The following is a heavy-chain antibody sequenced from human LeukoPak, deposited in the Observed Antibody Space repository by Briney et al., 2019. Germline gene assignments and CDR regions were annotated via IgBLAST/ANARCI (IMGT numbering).Heavy chain of an antibody. CDR1: GGSISSSSYY. Sequence: SGTLSLTCTVSGGSISSSSYYWGWIRQPPGKGLEWIGSIYYSGSTYYNPSLKSRVTISVDTSKNQFSLKLSSVTAADTAVYYCARPRSRVSWFDPWGQGTLVTVSS. J-gene: IGHJ5*02. CDR3: ARPRSRVSWFDP. CDR2: IYYSGST. V-gene: IGHV4-39*01. D-gene: IGHD2-8*01.